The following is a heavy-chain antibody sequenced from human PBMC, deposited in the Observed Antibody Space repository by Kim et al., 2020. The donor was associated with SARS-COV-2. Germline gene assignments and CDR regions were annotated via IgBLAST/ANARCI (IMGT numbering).Heavy chain of an antibody. Sequence: RFTISRDNSKNTLYLQMNSLRAEDTAVYYCARDRYNDYVWGSYLNEEFDYWGQGTLVTVSS. D-gene: IGHD3-16*01. CDR3: ARDRYNDYVWGSYLNEEFDY. J-gene: IGHJ4*02. V-gene: IGHV3-30*07.